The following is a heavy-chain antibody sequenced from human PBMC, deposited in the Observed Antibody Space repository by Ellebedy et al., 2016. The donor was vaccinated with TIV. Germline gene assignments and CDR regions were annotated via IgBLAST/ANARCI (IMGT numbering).Heavy chain of an antibody. J-gene: IGHJ4*02. CDR3: ARDRHLVVTAILDY. V-gene: IGHV3-13*01. D-gene: IGHD2-21*02. CDR2: IGTAGDT. CDR1: GFTFSRHD. Sequence: GESLKISCAASGFTFSRHDMHWVRQATGKGLEWVSAIGTAGDTYYPGSVKGRFTISRENAKNSLYLQMNSLRAEDTAVYYCARDRHLVVTAILDYWGQGTVVTVSS.